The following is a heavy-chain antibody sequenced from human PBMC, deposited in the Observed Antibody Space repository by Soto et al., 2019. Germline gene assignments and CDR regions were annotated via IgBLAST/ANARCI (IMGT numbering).Heavy chain of an antibody. Sequence: SETLSLTCTVSGGAVSSGTYYWSWIRQPPGKGLEWIGHIYFTGSTNYNPSLKSRVTMSLDTSRNQFSLNLTSVTAADTAVYYCARDPMVLTRSYLDSWGXG. V-gene: IGHV4-61*01. CDR2: IYFTGST. CDR3: ARDPMVLTRSYLDS. D-gene: IGHD3-22*01. CDR1: GGAVSSGTYY. J-gene: IGHJ4*02.